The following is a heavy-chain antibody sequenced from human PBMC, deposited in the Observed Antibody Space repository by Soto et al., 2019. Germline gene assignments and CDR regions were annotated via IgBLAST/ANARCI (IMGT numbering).Heavy chain of an antibody. D-gene: IGHD6-19*01. CDR3: AKDPYSSGWYVGSGYYYGMDV. Sequence: GWSLRLSCASSGFTFISYAMSWVRQAPGKGLEWVSAISGSGGSTYYAGSVKGRFTISRDNSKNTLYLQMDSLRAEDTAVYYCAKDPYSSGWYVGSGYYYGMDVWGQGTTVTVSS. CDR1: GFTFISYA. V-gene: IGHV3-23*01. CDR2: ISGSGGST. J-gene: IGHJ6*02.